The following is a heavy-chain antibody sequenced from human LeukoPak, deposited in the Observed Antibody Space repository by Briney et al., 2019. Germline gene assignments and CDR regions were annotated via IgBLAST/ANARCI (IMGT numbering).Heavy chain of an antibody. V-gene: IGHV3-49*04. J-gene: IGHJ6*02. CDR2: IRSKAYGGTT. D-gene: IGHD4-17*01. Sequence: GGSLRLSCTASGFTFGDYAMSWVRQAPGKGLEWVGFIRSKAYGGTTEYAASVKGRFTISRDDSKSIAYLQMNSLETEDTAVYYCTSGVDYGDRFYYYYGMDVWGQGTTVTVSS. CDR1: GFTFGDYA. CDR3: TSGVDYGDRFYYYYGMDV.